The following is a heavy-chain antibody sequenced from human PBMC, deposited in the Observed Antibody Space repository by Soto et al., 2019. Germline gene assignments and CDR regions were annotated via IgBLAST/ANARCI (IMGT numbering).Heavy chain of an antibody. J-gene: IGHJ6*02. V-gene: IGHV3-53*02. CDR1: GFIVSSKY. CDR3: TTYTGYGMDV. D-gene: IGHD3-16*01. CDR2: IYTGGST. Sequence: EVQMVETGGSLSQPGGSLRLSCAVSGFIVSSKYMTWVHQAPGEGLEWVSVIYTGGSTHYADSARGRFTISRDSSKNTLDLQMNSLRADDAAAYYCTTYTGYGMDVWGQWTTVTVSS.